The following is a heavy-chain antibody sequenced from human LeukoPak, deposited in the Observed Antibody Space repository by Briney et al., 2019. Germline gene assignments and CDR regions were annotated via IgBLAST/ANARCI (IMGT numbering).Heavy chain of an antibody. D-gene: IGHD2-2*01. Sequence: GGSLRLSCAASGFTFDDYDMSWVRQAPGRGLEWVSGINWNGGRTGYADSVKGRSTISRDNAKNSLYLQMNSLRAEDAALYHCARGGYCSSTSCPLDYWGQGTLVTVSS. CDR3: ARGGYCSSTSCPLDY. CDR1: GFTFDDYD. J-gene: IGHJ4*02. V-gene: IGHV3-20*01. CDR2: INWNGGRT.